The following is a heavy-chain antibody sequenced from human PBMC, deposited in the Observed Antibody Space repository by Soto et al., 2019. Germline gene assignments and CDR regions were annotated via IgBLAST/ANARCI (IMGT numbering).Heavy chain of an antibody. D-gene: IGHD3-9*01. CDR2: IYPGDSDT. V-gene: IGHV5-51*01. Sequence: GESLKISCMGSGYKVSTWHNFTSYWIAWVRQMPGEGLEWMGIIYPGDSDTTYSPSFQGQVTISADDSISTAYLQWSSLKASDTAIYYCARRSLSTHYDILTTYYTSYHAVDVWGQGTTVTVSS. CDR1: GYKVSTWHNFTSYW. CDR3: ARRSLSTHYDILTTYYTSYHAVDV. J-gene: IGHJ6*02.